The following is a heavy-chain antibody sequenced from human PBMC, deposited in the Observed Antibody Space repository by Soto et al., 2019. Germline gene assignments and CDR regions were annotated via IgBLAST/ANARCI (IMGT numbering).Heavy chain of an antibody. V-gene: IGHV4-59*01. J-gene: IGHJ4*02. CDR1: GGSMSSYY. D-gene: IGHD2-15*01. CDR2: IYYSGST. CDR3: ARGGWSLDY. Sequence: PSETLSLTCSVSGGSMSSYYWSWIRQPPGKGLEWIGYIYYSGSTTYNPSHKSRVTLSVDTSMNQFSLRLTSVTAADTAIYYCARGGWSLDYWGQGTLVTVSS.